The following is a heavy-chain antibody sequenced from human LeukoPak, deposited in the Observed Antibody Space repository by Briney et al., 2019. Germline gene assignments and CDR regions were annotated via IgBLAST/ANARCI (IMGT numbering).Heavy chain of an antibody. CDR2: ISSSGGTM. J-gene: IGHJ4*02. V-gene: IGHV3-48*03. CDR1: GFTFSSYE. CDR3: ARVGSLVHYFDY. Sequence: GGSLRLSCAASGFTFSSYEMNWVRQAPGKGLEWVSYISSSGGTMYYADSVKGRLTISRDNAKNSLYLQMNSLRAEDTAVYYCARVGSLVHYFDYWGQGTLVTVSS. D-gene: IGHD2-8*02.